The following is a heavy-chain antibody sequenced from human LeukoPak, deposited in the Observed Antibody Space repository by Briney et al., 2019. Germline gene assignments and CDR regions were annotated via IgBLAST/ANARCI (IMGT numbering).Heavy chain of an antibody. CDR3: ARDRGSSSWYGDAFDI. Sequence: GGSLRLSCAASGFTFDDYGMSWVRQAPGKGLEWVSGINWNGGSTGYADSVKGRFTISRDNAKNSLYLQMNSLRAEDTALYYCARDRGSSSWYGDAFDIWGQGTMVTVSS. CDR1: GFTFDDYG. V-gene: IGHV3-20*04. J-gene: IGHJ3*02. D-gene: IGHD6-13*01. CDR2: INWNGGST.